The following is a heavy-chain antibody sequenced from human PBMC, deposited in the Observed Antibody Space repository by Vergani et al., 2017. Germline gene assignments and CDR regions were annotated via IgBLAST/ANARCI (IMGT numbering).Heavy chain of an antibody. V-gene: IGHV3-15*01. CDR1: GFTFSNAW. J-gene: IGHJ4*02. D-gene: IGHD2-15*01. Sequence: EVQLVESGGGLVKPGGSLRLSCAASGFTFSNAWMSWVRQAPGKGLEWVGRIKSKTDGGTTDYAAPVKGRFTISRDDSKNTLYLQMNSLKTEDTAVYYCTAAGKDIVVVVASFDYWGQGTLVTVSS. CDR2: IKSKTDGGTT. CDR3: TAAGKDIVVVVASFDY.